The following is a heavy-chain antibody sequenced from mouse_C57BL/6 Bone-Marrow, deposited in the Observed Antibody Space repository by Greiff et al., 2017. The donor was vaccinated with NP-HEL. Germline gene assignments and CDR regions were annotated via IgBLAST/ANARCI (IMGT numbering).Heavy chain of an antibody. V-gene: IGHV2-5*01. CDR3: AKSYYGSSRYYAMDY. Sequence: QVHVKQSGPGLVQPSQSLSITCTVSGFSLTSYGVHWVRQSPGKGLEWLGVIWRGGSTDYNAAFMSRLSITKDNSKSQVFFKMNSLQADDTAIYYCAKSYYGSSRYYAMDYWGQGTSVTVSS. J-gene: IGHJ4*01. D-gene: IGHD1-1*01. CDR2: IWRGGST. CDR1: GFSLTSYG.